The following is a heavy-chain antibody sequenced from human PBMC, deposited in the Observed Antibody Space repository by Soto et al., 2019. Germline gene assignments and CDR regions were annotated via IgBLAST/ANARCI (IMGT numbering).Heavy chain of an antibody. D-gene: IGHD2-15*01. CDR2: SYYSGST. Sequence: QVQLQESGPGLVKPSETLSLTCTVSGGSISSYYWSWIRQPPGKGLEWIGYSYYSGSTNYNPSLKSRVTISLDTSKNQFSLKLSSVTAADTAVYYCAREWRIHNFDYWGQGTLVTVSS. J-gene: IGHJ4*02. V-gene: IGHV4-59*01. CDR3: AREWRIHNFDY. CDR1: GGSISSYY.